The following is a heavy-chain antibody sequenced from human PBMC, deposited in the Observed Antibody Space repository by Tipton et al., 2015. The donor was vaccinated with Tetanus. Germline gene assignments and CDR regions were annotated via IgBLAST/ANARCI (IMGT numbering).Heavy chain of an antibody. CDR2: VWDDGRKQ. CDR1: GFTFNGYG. CDR3: GRKRSLEWLGPVDP. V-gene: IGHV3-33*01. Sequence: SLRLSCAASGFTFNGYGMHWVRQAPGKGLEWLALVWDDGRKQYYADSGKGRFTICRDNSKNTVDLQMNNLRDEDTAVYYCGRKRSLEWLGPVDPWGQGTLVP. J-gene: IGHJ5*02. D-gene: IGHD3-3*01.